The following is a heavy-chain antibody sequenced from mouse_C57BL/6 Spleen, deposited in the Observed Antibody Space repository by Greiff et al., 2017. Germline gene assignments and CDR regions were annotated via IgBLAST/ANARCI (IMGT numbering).Heavy chain of an antibody. J-gene: IGHJ1*03. V-gene: IGHV5-17*01. Sequence: EVNLVESGGGLVKPGGSLKLSCAASGFTFSDYGMHWVRQAPEKGLEWVAYISSGSSTIYYADTVKGRFTFSRDNAKSTLFLQMTSLTSEDTAMYYCARRYYGSSYVGYFDVWGTGTTVTVSS. CDR2: ISSGSSTI. CDR1: GFTFSDYG. CDR3: ARRYYGSSYVGYFDV. D-gene: IGHD1-1*01.